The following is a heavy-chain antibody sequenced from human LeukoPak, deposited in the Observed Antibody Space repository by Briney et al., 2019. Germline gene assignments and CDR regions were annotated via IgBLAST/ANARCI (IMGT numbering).Heavy chain of an antibody. CDR1: GFTFSSYE. J-gene: IGHJ4*02. Sequence: GGSLRLSCAASGFTFSSYEMNWVRQAPGKGLEWVSYISSSGSTIYYADSVKGRFTISRDNAKNSLYLQMNSLRAEDAAFFFQAEDGIRYFDWLFRPYYFDYWGQGTLVTVSS. D-gene: IGHD3-9*01. CDR2: ISSSGSTI. CDR3: AEDGIRYFDWLFRPYYFDY. V-gene: IGHV3-48*03.